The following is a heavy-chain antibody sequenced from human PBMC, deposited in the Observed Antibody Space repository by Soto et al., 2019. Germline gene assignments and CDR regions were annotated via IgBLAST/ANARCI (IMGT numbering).Heavy chain of an antibody. CDR3: AKHGCSYPAFDPYFYYVDV. CDR2: VTVGGDTS. Sequence: EVQLLESGGGLAQPGGSLRLSCAASGFTFSDSALSWVRQGTGKGLEWVSSVTVGGDTSYYADSVEGRFTISRDNAKNTVYLHMNSLRADDTAIYYCAKHGCSYPAFDPYFYYVDVWGEGPTVTVSS. V-gene: IGHV3-23*01. J-gene: IGHJ6*03. D-gene: IGHD2-15*01. CDR1: GFTFSDSA.